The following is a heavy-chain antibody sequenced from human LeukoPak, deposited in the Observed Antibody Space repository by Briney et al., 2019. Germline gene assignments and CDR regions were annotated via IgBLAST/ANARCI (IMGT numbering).Heavy chain of an antibody. J-gene: IGHJ4*02. CDR1: GYTFTGYY. D-gene: IGHD6-13*01. CDR2: INPNSGGT. Sequence: ASVKVSCKASGYTFTGYYMHWVRQAPGQGLGWMGWINPNSGGTNYAQKFQGRVTMTRDTSISTAYMELSRLRSDDTAVYYCARDYQYSSSWYSDYWGQGTLVTVSS. V-gene: IGHV1-2*02. CDR3: ARDYQYSSSWYSDY.